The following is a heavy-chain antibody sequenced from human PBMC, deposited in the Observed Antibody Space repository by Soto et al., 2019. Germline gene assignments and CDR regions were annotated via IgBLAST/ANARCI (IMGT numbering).Heavy chain of an antibody. V-gene: IGHV3-11*05. Sequence: QVQLVESGGGLVKPGGSLRLSCAVSGFTFSDYYMTWIRQAPGKGLEWVSYISSSTSHTNYADSVKGRFTISRDNAKKSLFVQMNSLRAEDTAVYYCARGRVAAAAYFDSWGQGTLVTGSS. D-gene: IGHD2-2*01. J-gene: IGHJ4*02. CDR1: GFTFSDYY. CDR3: ARGRVAAAAYFDS. CDR2: ISSSTSHT.